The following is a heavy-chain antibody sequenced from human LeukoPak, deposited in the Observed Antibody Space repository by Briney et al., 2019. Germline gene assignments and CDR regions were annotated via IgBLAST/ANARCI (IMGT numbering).Heavy chain of an antibody. CDR1: GGSISSNNW. J-gene: IGHJ3*02. Sequence: SETLSLTCAVSGGSISSNNWWTWVRQPPGEGLEWIGDIYHSGSTDYNLSLKSRVTISVDKSKNQFSLRLGSATAADTAVYYCAKDGYNRAFDIWGQGTMVTVSS. CDR2: IYHSGST. D-gene: IGHD5-18*01. V-gene: IGHV4-4*02. CDR3: AKDGYNRAFDI.